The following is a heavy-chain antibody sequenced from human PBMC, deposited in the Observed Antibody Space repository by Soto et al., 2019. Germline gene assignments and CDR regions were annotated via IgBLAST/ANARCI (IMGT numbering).Heavy chain of an antibody. CDR3: ARGKLSDYVWGSYRYHFDY. Sequence: SETLSLSCAVYGGSFSGYYWSWIRQPPGKGLEWIGEINHSGSTNYNPSLKSRVTISVDTSKNQFSLKLSSVTAADTAVYYCARGKLSDYVWGSYRYHFDYWGQGTVVTVSS. V-gene: IGHV4-34*01. J-gene: IGHJ4*02. D-gene: IGHD3-16*02. CDR2: INHSGST. CDR1: GGSFSGYY.